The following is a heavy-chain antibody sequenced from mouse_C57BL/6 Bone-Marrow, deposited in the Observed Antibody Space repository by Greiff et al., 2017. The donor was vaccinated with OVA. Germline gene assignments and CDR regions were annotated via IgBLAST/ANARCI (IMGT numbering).Heavy chain of an antibody. CDR1: GYSITSGYY. V-gene: IGHV3-6*01. Sequence: VQLQQSGPGLVKPSQSLSLTCSVTGYSITSGYYWNWIRQFPGNKLEWMGYISYDGSNNYNPSLKNRISITRDTSKNQFFLKLNSLTTEDTATYYCAREGGPAWVAYWGQGTLVTVSA. CDR2: ISYDGSN. D-gene: IGHD3-3*01. J-gene: IGHJ3*01. CDR3: AREGGPAWVAY.